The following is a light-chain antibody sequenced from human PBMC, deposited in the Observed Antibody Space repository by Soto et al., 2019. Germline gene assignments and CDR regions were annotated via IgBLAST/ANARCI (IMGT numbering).Light chain of an antibody. CDR3: QQRSNWPPIT. Sequence: PGERATLSCRASQSVSSYLAWYQQKPGQAPRLLIYDASNRATGIPARFSGSGSGTDFTLTIDNLEPEDFAVYYCQQRSNWPPITFGPGTRLEIK. CDR1: QSVSSY. V-gene: IGKV3-11*01. J-gene: IGKJ5*01. CDR2: DAS.